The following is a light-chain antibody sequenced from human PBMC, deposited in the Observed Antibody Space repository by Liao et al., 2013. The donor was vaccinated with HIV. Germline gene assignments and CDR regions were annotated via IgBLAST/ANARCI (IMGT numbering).Light chain of an antibody. CDR2: QDS. J-gene: IGLJ1*01. V-gene: IGLV3-1*01. Sequence: SYELTQPPSVSVSPGQTASITCSGDKLGDNYAFWYQQKPGQSPVLVIYQDSKRPSGIPERFSGSNSGNTATLTISGTQAMDEADYYCQAWDSSTEVFGTGTKVTVL. CDR3: QAWDSSTEV. CDR1: KLGDNY.